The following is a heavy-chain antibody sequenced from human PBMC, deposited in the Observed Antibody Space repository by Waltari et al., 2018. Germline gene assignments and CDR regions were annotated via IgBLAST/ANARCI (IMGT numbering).Heavy chain of an antibody. CDR1: GFTFSRYS. Sequence: EVQLVESGGGLVQPGVYVGFSCAASGFTFSRYSMNWVRQAPGKGLLMVSYISNSSSTIYYADSVKSRCNISRDNAKNSLYLQMNSLRAEYTAVYYCARELRLRLDYWGQGTLVTVSS. D-gene: IGHD2-21*01. V-gene: IGHV3-48*04. J-gene: IGHJ4*02. CDR3: ARELRLRLDY. CDR2: ISNSSSTI.